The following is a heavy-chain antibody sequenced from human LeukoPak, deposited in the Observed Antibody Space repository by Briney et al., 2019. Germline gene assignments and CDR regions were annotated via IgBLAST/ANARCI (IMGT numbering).Heavy chain of an antibody. J-gene: IGHJ3*02. Sequence: GSLSRSGAASGFTFSSYGLHWVRQAPGKGLEWVAVIWYDGTNKYYADSVKGRFTISRDNSKNTLYLQMNSLRAEDTAVYYCARDRTYCTNGVCYFRAFDIWGQGTMVTVSS. CDR3: ARDRTYCTNGVCYFRAFDI. CDR2: IWYDGTNK. CDR1: GFTFSSYG. V-gene: IGHV3-33*01. D-gene: IGHD2-8*01.